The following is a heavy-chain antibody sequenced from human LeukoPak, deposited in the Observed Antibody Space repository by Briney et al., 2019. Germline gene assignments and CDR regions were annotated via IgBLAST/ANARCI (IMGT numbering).Heavy chain of an antibody. J-gene: IGHJ4*02. D-gene: IGHD1-26*01. Sequence: SQTLSLTCTVSGGSISSGGYYWSWIRQHPGKGLEWIGYIYYSGSTYYNPSLKSRVTITVDTSKNQFSLKLSSVTAADTAVYYCARVRSESYTQFDYWGQGTLVTVSS. CDR1: GGSISSGGYY. V-gene: IGHV4-31*03. CDR3: ARVRSESYTQFDY. CDR2: IYYSGST.